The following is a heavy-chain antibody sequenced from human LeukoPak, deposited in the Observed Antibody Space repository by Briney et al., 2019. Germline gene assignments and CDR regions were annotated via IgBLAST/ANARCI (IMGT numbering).Heavy chain of an antibody. CDR2: IWSDGDNK. CDR1: GFSFSSYG. Sequence: GRSLRLSCAASGFSFSSYGMDWVRQAPGKGLEWVAVIWSDGDNKKYAESVKGRFTISRDNSKNTLYLQMNSLRAEDTAVYYCARDGGAYGDPFFYWGQETLVTVSS. D-gene: IGHD2-21*02. J-gene: IGHJ4*02. V-gene: IGHV3-33*01. CDR3: ARDGGAYGDPFFY.